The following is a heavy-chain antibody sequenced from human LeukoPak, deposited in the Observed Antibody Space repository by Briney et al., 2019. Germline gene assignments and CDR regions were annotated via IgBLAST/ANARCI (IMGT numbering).Heavy chain of an antibody. CDR2: IKLDESEK. CDR3: ARVLGSSTSRYQSLKY. V-gene: IGHV3-7*01. Sequence: PGGSLRLSCAPSGFTFTSYWMNWGRQAPGEGLEWVANIKLDESEKYYVDSVKGRFTISRDNAKNSLYLQMDSLRAEDTAVYYCARVLGSSTSRYQSLKYWGQGTLVTVSS. D-gene: IGHD2-2*01. CDR1: GFTFTSYW. J-gene: IGHJ4*02.